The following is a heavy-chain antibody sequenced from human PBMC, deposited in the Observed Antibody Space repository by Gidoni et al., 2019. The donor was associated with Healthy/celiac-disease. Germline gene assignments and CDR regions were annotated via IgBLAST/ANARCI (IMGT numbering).Heavy chain of an antibody. V-gene: IGHV4-39*01. CDR2: IYYSGST. Sequence: QLQLQESGPGLVKPSETLSLTCTVSVGSISSSSYYWGWIRQPPGKGLEWIGSIYYSGSTYYNPSLKSRVTISVDTSKNQFSLKLSSVTAADTAVYYCASKNVDTAMGFGAFDIWGQGTMVTVSS. CDR3: ASKNVDTAMGFGAFDI. J-gene: IGHJ3*02. D-gene: IGHD5-18*01. CDR1: VGSISSSSYY.